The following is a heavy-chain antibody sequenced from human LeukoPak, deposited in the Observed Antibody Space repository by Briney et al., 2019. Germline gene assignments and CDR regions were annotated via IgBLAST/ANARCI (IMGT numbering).Heavy chain of an antibody. V-gene: IGHV1-69*13. Sequence: SVKVSCKASGGTFSSYAISWVRQAPGQGLEWMGGIIPIFGTANYAQKFQGRVTITADESTSTAYMELSSLRSEDTAVHYCASVYKYGMDVWGQGTTVIVSS. CDR1: GGTFSSYA. CDR2: IIPIFGTA. CDR3: ASVYKYGMDV. J-gene: IGHJ6*02.